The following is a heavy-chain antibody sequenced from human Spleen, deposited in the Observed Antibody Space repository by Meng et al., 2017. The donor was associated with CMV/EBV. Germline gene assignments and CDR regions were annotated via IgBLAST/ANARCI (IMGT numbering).Heavy chain of an antibody. Sequence: GESLKISCAVSGVIFSSYNMNWVRQAPGKGLEWVSSISSSSSYIYYADSVKGRFTISRDNSKNTLYLQMNRLRPEDTAVYYCAKDPVGHGFWSGYNVFDPWGQGTLVTVSS. CDR2: ISSSSSYI. CDR1: GVIFSSYN. J-gene: IGHJ5*02. V-gene: IGHV3-21*01. CDR3: AKDPVGHGFWSGYNVFDP. D-gene: IGHD3-3*01.